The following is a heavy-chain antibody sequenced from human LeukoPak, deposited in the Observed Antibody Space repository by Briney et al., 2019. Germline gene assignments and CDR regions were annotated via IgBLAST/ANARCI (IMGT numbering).Heavy chain of an antibody. CDR3: ARVLRYCSGGNCYSGGLGYMDV. CDR2: ISSNGGST. V-gene: IGHV3-64*01. D-gene: IGHD2-15*01. CDR1: GFTFSSYA. Sequence: GGSLRLSCAASGFTFSSYAMHWVRQAPGKGLEYVSAISSNGGSTYYANSVKGRFTISRDNSKNTLYLQMGSLRAEDMAVYYCARVLRYCSGGNCYSGGLGYMDVWGKGTTVTISS. J-gene: IGHJ6*03.